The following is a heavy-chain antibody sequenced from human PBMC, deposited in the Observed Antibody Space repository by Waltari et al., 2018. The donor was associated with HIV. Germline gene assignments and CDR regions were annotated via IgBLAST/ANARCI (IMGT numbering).Heavy chain of an antibody. V-gene: IGHV1-2*02. J-gene: IGHJ4*02. CDR2: ITPNSGGT. D-gene: IGHD4-17*01. CDR1: GYTFAGYY. CDR3: AREGGKSVYGEFGY. Sequence: QVQLVQSGAEVKKPGASVKVSCKASGYTFAGYYIHWVRQAPGQGFEWMGWITPNSGGTNYAPKLQGRVTLTRDTSISTAYMELTRLTSDDTAVYYCAREGGKSVYGEFGYWGQGTLVTVSS.